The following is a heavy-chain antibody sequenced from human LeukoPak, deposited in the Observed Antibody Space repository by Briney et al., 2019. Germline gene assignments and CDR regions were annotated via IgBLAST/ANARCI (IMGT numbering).Heavy chain of an antibody. CDR3: ARDRRYCSGGSCYSIGAFDI. CDR2: ISSSSSYI. D-gene: IGHD2-15*01. CDR1: GFTFSSYS. V-gene: IGHV3-21*01. J-gene: IGHJ3*02. Sequence: GGSLRLSCAASGFTFSSYSMNWVRQAPGKGLEWVSPISSSSSYIYYADSVKGRFTISRDNAKNSLYLQMNSLRAEDTAVYYCARDRRYCSGGSCYSIGAFDIWGQGTMVTVSS.